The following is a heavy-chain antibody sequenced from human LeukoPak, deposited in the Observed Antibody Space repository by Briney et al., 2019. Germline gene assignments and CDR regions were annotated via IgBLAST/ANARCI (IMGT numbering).Heavy chain of an antibody. CDR2: IIPIFGTA. CDR3: ASALIMPPSSSSGSSYYYYGMDV. D-gene: IGHD2-2*01. V-gene: IGHV1-69*13. CDR1: GGTFSSYA. J-gene: IGHJ6*02. Sequence: SVKVSCKASGGTFSSYAISWVRQAPGQGLEWMGGIIPIFGTANYAQKFQGRVTITADESTSTAYMELSSLRSEDTAVYYCASALIMPPSSSSGSSYYYYGMDVWGQGTTVTVSS.